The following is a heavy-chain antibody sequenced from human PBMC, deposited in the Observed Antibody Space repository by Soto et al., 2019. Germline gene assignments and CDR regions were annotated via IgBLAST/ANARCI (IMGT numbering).Heavy chain of an antibody. Sequence: EVQLVDSGGGLVKPGGSLRLSCAASGLTFSYTWMSWVRQAPGKGLEWVGRIKTRDDGGTAEYAAPVKGRFTISRDDSKNTLYLHMNRLITEDTAVYYCTAESLFSAFDIWGPGTKVTVSS. V-gene: IGHV3-15*01. CDR1: GLTFSYTW. CDR2: IKTRDDGGTA. J-gene: IGHJ3*02. CDR3: TAESLFSAFDI.